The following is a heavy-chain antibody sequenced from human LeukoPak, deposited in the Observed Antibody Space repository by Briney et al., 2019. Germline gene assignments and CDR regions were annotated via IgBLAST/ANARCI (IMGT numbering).Heavy chain of an antibody. CDR2: IKQDGSEK. CDR3: ARGLYSRGY. Sequence: QTGGSLRLSCVASGFTFSSYWMSWVRQAPGKGLEWVANIKQDGSEKSYVDSLKGRFTISRDNAKNSLYLQMNSLRAEDTAVYFCARGLYSRGYWGQGTLVTVSS. CDR1: GFTFSSYW. V-gene: IGHV3-7*01. D-gene: IGHD6-13*01. J-gene: IGHJ4*02.